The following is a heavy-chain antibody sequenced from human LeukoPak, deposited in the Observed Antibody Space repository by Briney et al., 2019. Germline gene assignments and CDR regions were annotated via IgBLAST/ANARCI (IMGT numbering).Heavy chain of an antibody. V-gene: IGHV3-23*01. J-gene: IGHJ4*02. D-gene: IGHD3-10*01. Sequence: GGTLRLSCAASGFTFSSYGMSWVRQAPGKGLEWVSAISGSGGSTYYADSVKGRFTISRDNSKNTLYLQMNSLRAEDTAVYYCAKVNSLLYYYGSGSYSFDYWGQGTLVTVSS. CDR2: ISGSGGST. CDR1: GFTFSSYG. CDR3: AKVNSLLYYYGSGSYSFDY.